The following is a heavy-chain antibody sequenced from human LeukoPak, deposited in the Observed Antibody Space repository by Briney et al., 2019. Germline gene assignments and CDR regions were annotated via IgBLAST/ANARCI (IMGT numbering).Heavy chain of an antibody. CDR1: GLTFVKYW. D-gene: IGHD2/OR15-2a*01. V-gene: IGHV3-74*03. J-gene: IGHJ4*02. Sequence: PGGSVRLSCAASGLTFVKYWMHWVRQAPGKGLVWASRVNGDGTGSTYADSVRGRFTISRDNAKNTVYLQMNSLRAEDTAVYYCATGLGFYYDYWGQGTRVTVSS. CDR2: VNGDGTGS. CDR3: ATGLGFYYDY.